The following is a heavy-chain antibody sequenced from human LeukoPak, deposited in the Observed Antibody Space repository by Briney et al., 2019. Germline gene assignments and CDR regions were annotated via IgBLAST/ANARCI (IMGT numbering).Heavy chain of an antibody. D-gene: IGHD2-2*01. CDR2: ISGSGGST. CDR1: GFTFSSYA. Sequence: GGSLRLSCAASGFTFSSYAMSWVRQAPGKGLEWVSAISGSGGSTYYADSVKGRFTISRDNSKNTLYLQMNSLGAEDTAVYYCAKLPILYCSSTSCYLWGQGTLVTVSS. V-gene: IGHV3-23*01. J-gene: IGHJ4*02. CDR3: AKLPILYCSSTSCYL.